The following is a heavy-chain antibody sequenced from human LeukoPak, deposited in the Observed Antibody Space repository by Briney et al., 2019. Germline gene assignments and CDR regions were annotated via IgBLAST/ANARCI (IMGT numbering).Heavy chain of an antibody. CDR1: GYTFTGYY. Sequence: ASVKVSCKASGYTFTGYYMHWVRQAPGQGLEWMGWINPNSGGTNYAQKFQGRVTMTRDTSISTAYMELSRLRSDDTAVYYCARPHYYYGSGSYYNRYYYYYMDVWGKGTTVTVSS. V-gene: IGHV1-2*02. D-gene: IGHD3-10*01. CDR2: INPNSGGT. J-gene: IGHJ6*03. CDR3: ARPHYYYGSGSYYNRYYYYYMDV.